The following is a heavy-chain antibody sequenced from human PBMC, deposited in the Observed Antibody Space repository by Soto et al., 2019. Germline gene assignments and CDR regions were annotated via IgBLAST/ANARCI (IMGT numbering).Heavy chain of an antibody. V-gene: IGHV4-59*08. J-gene: IGHJ4*02. Sequence: KPSETLSLTCTVSGCSISSYYWSWIRQPPGKGLEWIGYIYYSGSTNYNPSLKSRVTISVDTSKNQFSLKLSSVTAADTAVYYCARRWGRTFDYWGQGTLVTVSS. CDR3: ARRWGRTFDY. CDR1: GCSISSYY. D-gene: IGHD7-27*01. CDR2: IYYSGST.